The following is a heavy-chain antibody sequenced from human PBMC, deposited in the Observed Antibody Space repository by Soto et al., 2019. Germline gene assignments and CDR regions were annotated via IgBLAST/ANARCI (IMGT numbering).Heavy chain of an antibody. CDR1: GGSISSGGYS. J-gene: IGHJ4*02. CDR3: AAGGGLPRYY. Sequence: QLQLQESGSGLVKPSQTLSLTCAVSGGSISSGGYSWSWIRQPPGKGLEWIGYIYHSGSTYYNPSLETRVTISVDRSKNQFSLKLRSVPAADTAVYCCAAGGGLPRYYWGQGTLVTVSS. D-gene: IGHD5-12*01. V-gene: IGHV4-30-2*01. CDR2: IYHSGST.